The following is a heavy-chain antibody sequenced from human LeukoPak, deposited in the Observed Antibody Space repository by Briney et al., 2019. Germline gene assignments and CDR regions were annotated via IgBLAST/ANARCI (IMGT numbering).Heavy chain of an antibody. V-gene: IGHV1-2*02. D-gene: IGHD6-13*01. CDR1: GYTFTGYY. J-gene: IGHJ4*02. Sequence: ASMKVSCKASGYTFTGYYMHWVRQAPGQGLEWMGWINPNSGGTNYAQKFQGRVTMTRDTSISTAYMELSRLRSNDTAVYYCAAYTHEYSSSWYGDYWGQGTLVTVSS. CDR2: INPNSGGT. CDR3: AAYTHEYSSSWYGDY.